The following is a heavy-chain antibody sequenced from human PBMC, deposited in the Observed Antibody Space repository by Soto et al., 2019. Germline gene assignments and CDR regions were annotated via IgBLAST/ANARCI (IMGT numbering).Heavy chain of an antibody. D-gene: IGHD2-15*01. Sequence: PGESLKISCKGSGYSFTSYWISWVRQMPGKGLEWMGRIDPSDSYTNYSPSFQGHVTISADKSISTAYLQWSSLKASDTAMYYCARQEKDIVVVVAARGGDYWGQGTLVTVSS. CDR3: ARQEKDIVVVVAARGGDY. CDR1: GYSFTSYW. V-gene: IGHV5-10-1*01. J-gene: IGHJ4*02. CDR2: IDPSDSYT.